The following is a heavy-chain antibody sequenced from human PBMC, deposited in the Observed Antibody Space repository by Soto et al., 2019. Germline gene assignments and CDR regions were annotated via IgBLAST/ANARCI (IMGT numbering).Heavy chain of an antibody. CDR2: IYYSGST. CDR1: GGSISSYD. Sequence: SETLSLTCSVSGGSISSYDWSWIRQPPGKGLEWIGYIYYSGSTNYNPSLKSRVTISVDTSKNQFSLKLSSVTAVDTAVYYCAMGFAITTGHQKWFDPWGQGTLVTVFS. J-gene: IGHJ5*02. CDR3: AMGFAITTGHQKWFDP. D-gene: IGHD1-1*01. V-gene: IGHV4-59*01.